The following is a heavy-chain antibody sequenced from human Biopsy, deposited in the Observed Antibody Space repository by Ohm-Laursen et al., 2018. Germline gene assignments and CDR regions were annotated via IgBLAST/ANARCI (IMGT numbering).Heavy chain of an antibody. V-gene: IGHV4-34*01. J-gene: IGHJ4*02. CDR3: ARGSNWNDWNFDY. Sequence: SDTLSLTCTVYGGSFSGYYWSWIRQPPGKGLEWIGEMNHGGSTNYNSSLKSRVTISVDTSKNQFSLKLNSVTAADTAVYYCARGSNWNDWNFDYWGQGTVVTVPS. D-gene: IGHD1-20*01. CDR1: GGSFSGYY. CDR2: MNHGGST.